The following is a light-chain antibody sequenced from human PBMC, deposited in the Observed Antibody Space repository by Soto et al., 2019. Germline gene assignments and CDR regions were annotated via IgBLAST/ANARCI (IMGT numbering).Light chain of an antibody. V-gene: IGLV2-14*01. J-gene: IGLJ1*01. CDR2: EAT. CDR3: TSYTITSPYV. CDR1: SSDIGRYNF. Sequence: QSALTQPASMSGSPGQSITISCTGTSSDIGRYNFVSWYQHHPGKAPKLIIYEATQRPSGVSYRFSGSKSGNTASLTISGLQAEDEADYYCTSYTITSPYVFGTGTKLTVL.